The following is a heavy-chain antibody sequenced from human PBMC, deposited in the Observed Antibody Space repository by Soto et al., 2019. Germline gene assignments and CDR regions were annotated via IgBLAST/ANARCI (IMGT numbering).Heavy chain of an antibody. V-gene: IGHV4-34*01. CDR2: INHSGST. J-gene: IGHJ4*02. D-gene: IGHD5-12*01. Sequence: SETLSLTCAVYGGSFSGYYWSWIRQPPGKGLEWIGEINHSGSTNYNPSLKSRVTISVDTSKNQFSLKLSYVTAADTAVYYWARGHGDGYNPRTLDYWGQGTLVTVSS. CDR1: GGSFSGYY. CDR3: ARGHGDGYNPRTLDY.